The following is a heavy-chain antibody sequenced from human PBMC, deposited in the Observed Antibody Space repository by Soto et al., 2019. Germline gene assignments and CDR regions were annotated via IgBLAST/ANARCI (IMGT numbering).Heavy chain of an antibody. V-gene: IGHV3-23*01. J-gene: IGHJ4*02. CDR2: ISVSGGSS. D-gene: IGHD3-10*02. CDR3: GRNAIFVRGVPDEY. CDR1: GFPFGDFA. Sequence: LRLSCAGSGFPFGDFAMSWVRQGPGKGLEWISDISVSGGSSDYADSVKGRFTISRDNSKNTVYLQMDSLRVEDTAVYYCGRNAIFVRGVPDEYWGQGTPVTVSS.